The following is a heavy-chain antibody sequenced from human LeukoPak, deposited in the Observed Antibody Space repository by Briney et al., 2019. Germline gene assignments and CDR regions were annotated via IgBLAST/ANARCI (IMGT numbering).Heavy chain of an antibody. Sequence: SVKVSCKASGGTFSSYAISWVRQAPGQGLEWMGGIIPIFGTANYAQKFQGRVTITTDESTNTAYMELSSLRSEDTAVYYCARGGTVTLPSYYYYMDVWGKGTTVTVSS. J-gene: IGHJ6*03. CDR2: IIPIFGTA. D-gene: IGHD4-17*01. V-gene: IGHV1-69*05. CDR1: GGTFSSYA. CDR3: ARGGTVTLPSYYYYMDV.